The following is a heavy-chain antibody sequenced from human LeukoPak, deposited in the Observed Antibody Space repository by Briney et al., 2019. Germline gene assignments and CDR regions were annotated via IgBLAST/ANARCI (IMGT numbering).Heavy chain of an antibody. D-gene: IGHD2-2*02. CDR1: GGSISGYY. CDR2: IYTSGST. V-gene: IGHV4-4*07. J-gene: IGHJ5*02. Sequence: SETLSLTCTVSGGSISGYYWNWIRQPAGKGLEWIGRIYTSGSTNYNPSLKSRLTMSVDTSKNQFSLKLICVTPADTAVYYCARGSQLLYPFAPWGQGTLVSVSS. CDR3: ARGSQLLYPFAP.